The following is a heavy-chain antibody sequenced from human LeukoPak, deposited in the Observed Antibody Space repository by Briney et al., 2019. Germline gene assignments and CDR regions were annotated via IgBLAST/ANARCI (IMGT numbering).Heavy chain of an antibody. J-gene: IGHJ3*02. V-gene: IGHV3-21*01. CDR1: GFTPSSYS. CDR3: ARDRRPSCYYVLAAFDI. D-gene: IGHD3-22*01. CDR2: ISSRSYI. Sequence: SLRLSCAASGFTPSSYSMSWVSQAPGKGLEWVSSISSRSYIYHAESMKGRFTISRDNAKHSLYLQRNSLRAEDTAVYYCARDRRPSCYYVLAAFDIWGQGTMVTVSS.